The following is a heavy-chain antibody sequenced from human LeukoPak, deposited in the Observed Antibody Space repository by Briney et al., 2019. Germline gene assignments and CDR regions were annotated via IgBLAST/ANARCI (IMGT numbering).Heavy chain of an antibody. CDR2: ISYDGSKK. CDR3: ARESGSDQQLIPNYFDY. CDR1: GFTFSSYA. J-gene: IGHJ4*02. D-gene: IGHD1-1*01. V-gene: IGHV3-30*04. Sequence: PGGSLRLSCAASGFTFSSYAMHWVRQAPGKGLEWVAVISYDGSKKYYADSVRGRFTISRDNSKNTLYLRMNSLRAEDTAVYYCARESGSDQQLIPNYFDYWGQGTLVTVSS.